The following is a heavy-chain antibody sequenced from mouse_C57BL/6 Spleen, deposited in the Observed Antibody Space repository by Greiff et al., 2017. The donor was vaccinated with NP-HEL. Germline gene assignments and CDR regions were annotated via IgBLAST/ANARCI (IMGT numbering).Heavy chain of an antibody. CDR3: ARHGITTVVADYFDY. D-gene: IGHD1-1*01. CDR1: GYTFTEYT. J-gene: IGHJ2*01. Sequence: QVQLQQSGAELVKPGASVKLSCKASGYTFTEYTIHWVKQRSGQGLEWIGWFYPGSGSIKYNEKFKDKATLTADESSSTVYMGISSLPSEDSAVYFCARHGITTVVADYFDYWGQGTTLTVSS. V-gene: IGHV1-62-2*01. CDR2: FYPGSGSI.